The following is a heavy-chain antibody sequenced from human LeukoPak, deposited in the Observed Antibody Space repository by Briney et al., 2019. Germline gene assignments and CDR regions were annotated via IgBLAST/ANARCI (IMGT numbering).Heavy chain of an antibody. J-gene: IGHJ4*02. V-gene: IGHV3-21*01. CDR1: GSTFSSYS. Sequence: KPGGSLRLSCVASGSTFSSYSMSWVRQAPGKGLEWVSSITSSSASIYYADSMKGRFTISRDNAKNSLYLQMNSLRAEDTAVYYCARTYYDIVTGYNPYFDYWGQGTLVTVSS. D-gene: IGHD3-9*01. CDR2: ITSSSASI. CDR3: ARTYYDIVTGYNPYFDY.